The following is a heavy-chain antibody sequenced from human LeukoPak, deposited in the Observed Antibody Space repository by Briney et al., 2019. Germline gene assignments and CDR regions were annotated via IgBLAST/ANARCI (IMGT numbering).Heavy chain of an antibody. CDR3: ARRHIVVVPAAMRANWFDP. CDR2: INHSGST. J-gene: IGHJ5*02. CDR1: GGSFSGYY. V-gene: IGHV4-34*01. D-gene: IGHD2-2*01. Sequence: PSETLPLTCTVYGGSFSGYYWSWIRQPPGKGLEWIGEINHSGSTNYNPSLKSRVTISVDTSKNQFSLKLSSVTAADTAVYYCARRHIVVVPAAMRANWFDPWGQGTLVTVSS.